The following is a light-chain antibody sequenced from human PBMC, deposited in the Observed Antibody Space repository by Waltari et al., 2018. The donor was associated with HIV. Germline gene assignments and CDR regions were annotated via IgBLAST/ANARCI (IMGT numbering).Light chain of an antibody. CDR3: QQYNNWPPIT. Sequence: EILMTQSSATLSVSPGERATLSCRASQTIRSNLAWYQQKPGQAPRLLLYDASTRATGIPARFSGSGSGTEFTLTITSLQSEDFAVYYCQQYNNWPPITFGQGTRLEIK. J-gene: IGKJ5*01. CDR2: DAS. CDR1: QTIRSN. V-gene: IGKV3-15*01.